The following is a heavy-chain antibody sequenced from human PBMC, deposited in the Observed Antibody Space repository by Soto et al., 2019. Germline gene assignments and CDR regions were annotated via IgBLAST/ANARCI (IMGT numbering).Heavy chain of an antibody. V-gene: IGHV3-74*01. D-gene: IGHD3-10*01. J-gene: IGHJ6*02. CDR3: ARDLSGRADV. CDR2: LNEDGSFT. CDR1: EFTFSSYW. Sequence: GSLRLSCVASEFTFSSYWMHWVRQVPGKGLVWVSRLNEDGSFTTYADSVKGRFTISRDNAKKTLYLQMNSLRAEDTAVYYCARDLSGRADVWAQGTTVTVSS.